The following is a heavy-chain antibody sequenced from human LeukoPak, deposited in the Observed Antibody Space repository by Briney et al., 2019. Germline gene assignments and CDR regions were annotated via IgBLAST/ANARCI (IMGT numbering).Heavy chain of an antibody. CDR2: IYPTGST. V-gene: IGHV4-38-2*02. Sequence: SETLSLTCTVSGYSISSGYYWGWIRQPPGKGLEWIGNIYPTGSTYYNPSLKSRVTISLDTSRNQFSLKLNSVTATDTAVYYCAKSNGYGLVDIWGQGTMVTVSS. CDR1: GYSISSGYY. CDR3: AKSNGYGLVDI. J-gene: IGHJ3*02. D-gene: IGHD3-10*01.